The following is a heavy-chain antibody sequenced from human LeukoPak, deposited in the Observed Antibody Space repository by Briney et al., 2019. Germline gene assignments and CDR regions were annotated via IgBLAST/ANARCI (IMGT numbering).Heavy chain of an antibody. CDR2: ISDGSTT. CDR3: ARDLNDYGEPENAFDI. V-gene: IGHV3-74*01. D-gene: IGHD4-17*01. J-gene: IGHJ3*02. CDR1: GFTFSSYW. Sequence: GGSLRLSCAASGFTFSSYWMHWVRQAPGKGLVWVSRISDGSTTTYADSVEGRFTISRDNAKNTLYLQMNSLRAEDTAVYYCARDLNDYGEPENAFDIWGQGTMVTVSS.